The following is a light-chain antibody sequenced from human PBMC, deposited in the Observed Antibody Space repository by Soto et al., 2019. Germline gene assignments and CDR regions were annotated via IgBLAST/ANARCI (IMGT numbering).Light chain of an antibody. CDR3: QTWGTGFQV. J-gene: IGLJ1*01. CDR2: VNSDGSH. Sequence: QPVLTQSPSASASLGASVKLTCTLSSGRSKYAIAWHQQQPEKGARYLMKVNSDGSHSKGDGIPDRFSGSSSGTERYLTISSLQSEDEADYYCQTWGTGFQVFGTGTKLTVL. CDR1: SGRSKYA. V-gene: IGLV4-69*01.